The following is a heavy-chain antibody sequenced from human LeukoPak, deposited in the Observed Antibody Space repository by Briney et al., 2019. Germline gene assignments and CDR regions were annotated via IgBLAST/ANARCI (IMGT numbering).Heavy chain of an antibody. D-gene: IGHD1-26*01. CDR1: GFTFSSYW. CDR3: ARDRVLSGSPLDAFDI. V-gene: IGHV3-74*01. CDR2: INSDGSST. Sequence: GGSLRLSCAASGFTFSSYWVHWVRQAPGKGLVWVSRINSDGSSTSYADSVKGRFTISRDNAKNTLYLQMNSLRAEDTAVYDSARDRVLSGSPLDAFDIWGQGTMVTVSS. J-gene: IGHJ3*02.